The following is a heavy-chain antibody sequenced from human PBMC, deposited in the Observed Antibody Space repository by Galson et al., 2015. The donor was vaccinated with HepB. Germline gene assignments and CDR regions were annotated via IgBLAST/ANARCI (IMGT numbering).Heavy chain of an antibody. CDR2: IKGDGSAE. CDR1: GFSFKNFP. Sequence: SLRLSCAASGFSFKNFPMHWVRQAPGKGLEWVVGIKGDGSAEYYVDSVKGRLTISRDNTKNSLYLQMNSLRAEDTAVYYCATNTDWRFAYWGQGALVTVSS. V-gene: IGHV3-7*01. J-gene: IGHJ4*02. CDR3: ATNTDWRFAY. D-gene: IGHD3-9*01.